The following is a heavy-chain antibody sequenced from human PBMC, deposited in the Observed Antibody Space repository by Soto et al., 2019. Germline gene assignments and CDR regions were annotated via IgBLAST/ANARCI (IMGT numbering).Heavy chain of an antibody. CDR2: CSGSGGTT. Sequence: PGGSRRLSWVASGFTFSIYPMSWVREAPGEGLQWVSTCSGSGGTTYYADSVKGRFSVSRDNSKNTLYLQMKSLRVDDTAVYYCAKVDYFDFWSGSWFDPWGQGTLVTLSS. CDR1: GFTFSIYP. J-gene: IGHJ5*02. D-gene: IGHD3-3*01. V-gene: IGHV3-23*01. CDR3: AKVDYFDFWSGSWFDP.